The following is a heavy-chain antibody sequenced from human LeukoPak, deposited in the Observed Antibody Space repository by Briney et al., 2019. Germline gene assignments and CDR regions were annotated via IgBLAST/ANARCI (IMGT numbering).Heavy chain of an antibody. CDR3: AVGGVYLRGGAEAFDI. J-gene: IGHJ3*02. CDR1: GGSISSSNW. V-gene: IGHV4-4*02. Sequence: SGTLSLTCAVSGGSISSSNWWSWVRQPPGKGLEWIGEIYHSGSTNYNPSLKSRVTISVDKSKNQFSPKLSSVTAADTAVYYCAVGGVYLRGGAEAFDIWGQGTMVTVSS. CDR2: IYHSGST. D-gene: IGHD3-10*01.